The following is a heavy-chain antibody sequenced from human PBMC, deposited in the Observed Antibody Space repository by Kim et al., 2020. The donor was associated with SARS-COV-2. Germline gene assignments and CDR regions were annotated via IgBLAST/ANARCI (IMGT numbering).Heavy chain of an antibody. Sequence: SETLSLTCTVSGGSISSSNWWSWVRQPPGKGLEWVGKIYHSGNSDYNPSLKSRVTISVDKSKNQFSLKLTSVTAADTAVYFCARCRVDSDSLYFDPWGQG. V-gene: IGHV4-4*02. CDR3: ARCRVDSDSLYFDP. CDR1: GGSISSSNW. D-gene: IGHD3-22*01. J-gene: IGHJ5*02. CDR2: IYHSGNS.